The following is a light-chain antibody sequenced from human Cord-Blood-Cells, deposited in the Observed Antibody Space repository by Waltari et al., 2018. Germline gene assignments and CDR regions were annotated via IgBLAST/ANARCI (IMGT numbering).Light chain of an antibody. J-gene: IGKJ2*01. CDR2: GAS. Sequence: IVMTQTPATLSVSPGERATLPCMASQSVRSNLAWYQQKPGQAPRPLIYGASTMATGSPARFSGSVSETEFTLTIISLQSEDFAVYYCQQYNNWPPYTFGQGTKLEIQ. V-gene: IGKV3-15*01. CDR1: QSVRSN. CDR3: QQYNNWPPYT.